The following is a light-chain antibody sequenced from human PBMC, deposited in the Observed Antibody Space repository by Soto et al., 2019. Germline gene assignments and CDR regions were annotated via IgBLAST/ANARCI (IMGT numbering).Light chain of an antibody. V-gene: IGKV3-20*01. Sequence: EIVLTQSPGTLSLSPGERATLSCRASQSVGSSYLAWYQQKPGQAPRLLIYGASSRATGIPDRFSGSGSGTDFTLTISSLQPEDFAIYYCQQTYTTPEITFGQGTRLEIK. J-gene: IGKJ5*01. CDR3: QQTYTTPEIT. CDR1: QSVGSSY. CDR2: GAS.